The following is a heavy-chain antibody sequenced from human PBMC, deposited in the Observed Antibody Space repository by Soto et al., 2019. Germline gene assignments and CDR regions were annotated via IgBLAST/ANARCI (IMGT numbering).Heavy chain of an antibody. CDR2: INHSGST. J-gene: IGHJ6*02. CDR3: ASMRELPRLSGMDV. CDR1: GGSFSGYY. D-gene: IGHD1-26*01. V-gene: IGHV4-34*01. Sequence: QVQLQQWGAGLLKPSETLSLTCAGYGGSFSGYYWSWIRQPPGKGLEWIGEINHSGSTNYNPSLKSRVTISVDTSKNQFSLKLSSVTAADTAVYYCASMRELPRLSGMDVWCQGTTVTVSS.